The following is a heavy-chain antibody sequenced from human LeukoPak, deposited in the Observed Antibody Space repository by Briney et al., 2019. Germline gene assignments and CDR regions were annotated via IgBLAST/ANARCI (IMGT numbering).Heavy chain of an antibody. J-gene: IGHJ6*03. CDR1: GFTFGDYG. V-gene: IGHV3-20*04. D-gene: IGHD6-19*01. CDR2: INWNGGST. CDR3: ARYSSGWYFHYYYYMDV. Sequence: GGSLRLSCAASGFTFGDYGMSWVRQAPGKGLEWVSGINWNGGSTGYADSVKGRFTISRDNAKNSLYLQMNSLRAEDTALYYCARYSSGWYFHYYYYMDVWGKGTTVTVSS.